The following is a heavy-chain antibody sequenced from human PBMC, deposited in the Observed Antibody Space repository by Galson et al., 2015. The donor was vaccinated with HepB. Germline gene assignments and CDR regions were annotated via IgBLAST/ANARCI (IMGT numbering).Heavy chain of an antibody. CDR2: IYSGGST. V-gene: IGHV3-66*01. CDR3: ARVVVVAATRRSGWFDP. CDR1: GFTVSSNY. D-gene: IGHD2-15*01. Sequence: SLRLSCAASGFTVSSNYMSWVRQAPGKGLEWVSVIYSGGSTYYADSVKGRFTISRDNSKNTLYLQMNSLRAEDTAVYYCARVVVVAATRRSGWFDPWGQGTLVTVSS. J-gene: IGHJ5*02.